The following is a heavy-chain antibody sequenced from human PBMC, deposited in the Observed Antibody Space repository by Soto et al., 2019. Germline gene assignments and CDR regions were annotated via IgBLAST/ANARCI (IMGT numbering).Heavy chain of an antibody. Sequence: ASVKVSCKASGYTFTSYGISWVRQAPGQGLEWMGWISAYNGNTNYAQKLQGRVTMTTDTSTSTAYMELRSLRSDDTAVYYCARGLYYDILTGSQGYFDYWGQGALVTVSS. CDR2: ISAYNGNT. V-gene: IGHV1-18*04. CDR3: ARGLYYDILTGSQGYFDY. CDR1: GYTFTSYG. J-gene: IGHJ4*02. D-gene: IGHD3-9*01.